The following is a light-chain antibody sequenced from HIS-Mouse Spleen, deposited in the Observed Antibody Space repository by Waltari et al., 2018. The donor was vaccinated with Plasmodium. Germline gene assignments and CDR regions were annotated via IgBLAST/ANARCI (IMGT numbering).Light chain of an antibody. CDR2: DGS. V-gene: IGLV3-21*02. J-gene: IGLJ2*01. Sequence: SYVLTQPPSVSVSPGQTARITCGGNNIGSKSVHWYQQKPGQAPVLVVYDGSERPAGIPERFSGSNSGNTATLTGSRGEAGDEAGYYCQVWDSSSVHPVVGGGTK. CDR1: NIGSKS. CDR3: QVWDSSSVHPV.